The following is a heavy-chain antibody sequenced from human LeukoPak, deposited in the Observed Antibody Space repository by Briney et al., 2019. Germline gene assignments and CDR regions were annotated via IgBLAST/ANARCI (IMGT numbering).Heavy chain of an antibody. J-gene: IGHJ4*02. D-gene: IGHD3-22*01. CDR2: MSGSGGST. CDR3: AKGYYYYDSSGYYDY. V-gene: IGHV3-23*01. CDR1: GFTFSSYG. Sequence: GGSLRLSCAASGFTFSSYGMSWVRQAPGKGLEWVSAMSGSGGSTYYADSVKGRFTISRDNSKNTLYLQMNSLRAEDTAVYYCAKGYYYYDSSGYYDYWGQGTLVTVSS.